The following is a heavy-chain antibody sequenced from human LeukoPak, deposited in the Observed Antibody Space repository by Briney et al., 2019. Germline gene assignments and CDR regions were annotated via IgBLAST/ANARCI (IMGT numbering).Heavy chain of an antibody. CDR1: GYTFTSYG. V-gene: IGHV1-18*01. CDR3: ARDAGDVDTAMVTSDY. Sequence: ASVKVSCKASGYTFTSYGISWLRQAPGQGLEWMGWISAYNGNTNYAQKLQGRVTMTTDTSTSTAYMELRSLRSDDTAVYYCARDAGDVDTAMVTSDYWGQGTLVTVSS. CDR2: ISAYNGNT. D-gene: IGHD5-18*01. J-gene: IGHJ4*02.